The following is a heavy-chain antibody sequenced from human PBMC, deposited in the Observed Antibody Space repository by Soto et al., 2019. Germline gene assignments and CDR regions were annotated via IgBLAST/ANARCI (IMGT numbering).Heavy chain of an antibody. V-gene: IGHV4-30-4*01. Sequence: QVQLQESGPGLVKPSQTLSLTCTVSGGSISSGDYYWSWIRQPPGKGLEWIGYIYYSGSTYYNPSLKSRVTISVDTSKNQFSLKLSSVTAADTAVYYCARDVKDIVVVPAVMYYYYYYGMDVWGQGTTVTVCS. CDR1: GGSISSGDYY. D-gene: IGHD2-2*01. CDR3: ARDVKDIVVVPAVMYYYYYYGMDV. CDR2: IYYSGST. J-gene: IGHJ6*02.